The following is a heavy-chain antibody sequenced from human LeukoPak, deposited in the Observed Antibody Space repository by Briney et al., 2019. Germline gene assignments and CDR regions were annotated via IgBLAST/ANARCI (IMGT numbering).Heavy chain of an antibody. D-gene: IGHD1-26*01. CDR3: ARLSGSGSSIDY. Sequence: SETLPLTCTVSGGFVTSYYWSWFRQPPGKALEWIAYIYYSGSTNYNPSFKSRVTISVDPSKNQFSLKLSSVTAADTAVYYCARLSGSGSSIDYWGQGTLVTVSS. J-gene: IGHJ4*02. V-gene: IGHV4-59*08. CDR1: GGFVTSYY. CDR2: IYYSGST.